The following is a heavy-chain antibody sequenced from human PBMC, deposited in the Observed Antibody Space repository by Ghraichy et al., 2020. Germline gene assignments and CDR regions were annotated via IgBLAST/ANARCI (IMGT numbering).Heavy chain of an antibody. D-gene: IGHD3-22*01. CDR2: IYPGDSDT. CDR3: ARRREDRDWFDL. Sequence: GESLNISCKGSGYSFATYWIAWVHQMPGKGLEWMGIIYPGDSDTRYSPSFQGQVSISADKSISTAYLQWSSLKASDTAIYYCARRREDRDWFDLWGQGTLVTVLS. V-gene: IGHV5-51*07. J-gene: IGHJ5*02. CDR1: GYSFATYW.